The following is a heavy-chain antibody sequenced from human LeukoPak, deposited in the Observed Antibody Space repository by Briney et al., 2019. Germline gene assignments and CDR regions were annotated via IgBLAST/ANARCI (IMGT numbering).Heavy chain of an antibody. CDR2: IYYIGST. D-gene: IGHD5-24*01. V-gene: IGHV4-59*01. J-gene: IGHJ4*02. Sequence: SETLSLTCTVSGGSISSYYWSWIRQPPGKGLEWIGYIYYIGSTNYNPSLKSRVTISVDTSKNQFSLKLSSVTAADTAVYYCARTRWLQLYFDYWGQGTLVTVSS. CDR1: GGSISSYY. CDR3: ARTRWLQLYFDY.